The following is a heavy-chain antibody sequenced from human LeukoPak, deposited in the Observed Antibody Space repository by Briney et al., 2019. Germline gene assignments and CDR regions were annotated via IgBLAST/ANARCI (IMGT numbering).Heavy chain of an antibody. CDR1: GFTLSSYW. J-gene: IGHJ4*02. CDR3: ARGALIVRGVISFFDY. Sequence: GGSLRLSCAASGFTLSSYWMSWVRQAPGKGLEWVANIKQDGSEKYYVDSVKGRFTISRDNAKNSLYLQMNSLRAEDTAVYYCARGALIVRGVISFFDYWGQGTLVTVSS. V-gene: IGHV3-7*01. CDR2: IKQDGSEK. D-gene: IGHD3-10*01.